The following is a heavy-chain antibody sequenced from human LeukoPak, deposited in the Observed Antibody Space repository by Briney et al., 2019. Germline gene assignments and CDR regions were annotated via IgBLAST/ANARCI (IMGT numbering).Heavy chain of an antibody. CDR1: GYTFTSYG. D-gene: IGHD6-13*01. CDR2: INPNSGGT. CDR3: ARDPSSAAYWFDP. V-gene: IGHV1-2*02. Sequence: ASVKVSCKASGYTFTSYGINWVRQAPGQGLEWMGWINPNSGGTNYAQKFQGRVTMTRDTSISTAYMELSRLRSDDTAVYYCARDPSSAAYWFDPWGQGTLVTVSS. J-gene: IGHJ5*02.